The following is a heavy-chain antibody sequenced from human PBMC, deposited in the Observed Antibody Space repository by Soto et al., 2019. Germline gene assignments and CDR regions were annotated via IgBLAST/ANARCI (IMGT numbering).Heavy chain of an antibody. CDR1: GFTVSSNY. J-gene: IGHJ4*02. CDR2: IYTGGST. CDR3: ARGASRRSPNTLDF. Sequence: EVQLVESGGGLVQPGGSLRLSCAASGFTVSSNYMSWVRQAPGKGLEWVSIIYTGGSTYYADSVKGKFTISRDNSKNTLYLQVNSLRAEDTAVYYCARGASRRSPNTLDFWGQGTLVTVSS. V-gene: IGHV3-66*01.